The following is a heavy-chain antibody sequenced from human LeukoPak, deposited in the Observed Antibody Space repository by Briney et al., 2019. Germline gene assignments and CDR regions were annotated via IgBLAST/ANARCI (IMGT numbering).Heavy chain of an antibody. J-gene: IGHJ6*02. CDR2: INPNSGGT. CDR3: ARGYYYDSSGYYYGMDV. V-gene: IGHV1-2*02. CDR1: GYTFTGYY. Sequence: ASVKVSCKASGYTFTGYYMHWVRQAPGQRLEWMGWINPNSGGTNYAQKFQGRVTMTRDTSISTAYMELSRLRSDDTAVYYCARGYYYDSSGYYYGMDVWGQGTTVTVSS. D-gene: IGHD3-22*01.